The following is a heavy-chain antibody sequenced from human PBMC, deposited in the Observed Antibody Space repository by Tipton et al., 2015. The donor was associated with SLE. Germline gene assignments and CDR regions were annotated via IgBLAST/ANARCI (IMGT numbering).Heavy chain of an antibody. Sequence: TLSLTCTVSDDSISSYYWSWIRQPPGTGLEWIGYIYYSGSTNYNPSLKSRVTISVDTSKNQFSLKLTSVTAADTAVYYCARAPRQYDSSGYYFLLGPPPDNVDYWGQGTLVTVTS. J-gene: IGHJ4*02. D-gene: IGHD3-22*01. CDR3: ARAPRQYDSSGYYFLLGPPPDNVDY. CDR2: IYYSGST. V-gene: IGHV4-59*01. CDR1: DDSISSYY.